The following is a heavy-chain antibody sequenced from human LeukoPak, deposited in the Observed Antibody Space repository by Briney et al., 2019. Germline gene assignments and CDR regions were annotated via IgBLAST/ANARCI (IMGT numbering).Heavy chain of an antibody. D-gene: IGHD3-22*01. V-gene: IGHV4-4*07. CDR1: GGSISSYY. CDR3: ARDQYYYDSSGYLFDY. CDR2: IHTRST. Sequence: SETLSLTCTVSGGSISSYYWSWIRQPAGKGLEWIGRIHTRSTNYNPSLKSRVTMSVDTSKNQFSLKLSSVTAADTAVYYCARDQYYYDSSGYLFDYWGQGTLVTVSS. J-gene: IGHJ4*02.